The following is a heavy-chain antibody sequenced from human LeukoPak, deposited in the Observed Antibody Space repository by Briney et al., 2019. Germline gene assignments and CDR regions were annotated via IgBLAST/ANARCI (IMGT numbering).Heavy chain of an antibody. J-gene: IGHJ4*02. CDR3: ARQDRGYDILTGYYGGGVDY. V-gene: IGHV4-39*01. D-gene: IGHD3-9*01. CDR2: IYYSGST. CDR1: GGSISSSSYY. Sequence: PSETLSLTCTVSGGSISSSSYYWGWIRQPPGKGLEWIGSIYYSGSTYHNPSLKSRVTISVDTSKNQFSLKLSSVTAADTAVYYCARQDRGYDILTGYYGGGVDYWGQGTLVTVSS.